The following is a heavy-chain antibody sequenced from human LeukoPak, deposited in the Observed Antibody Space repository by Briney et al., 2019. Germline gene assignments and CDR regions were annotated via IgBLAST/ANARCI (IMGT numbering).Heavy chain of an antibody. Sequence: GGSLRLSCAASGFTFSNAWMSWVRQAPGKGLEWVGRIKSKTDGGTTDYAAPVKGRFTISRDNVKNSLYLQMNSLRAEDTAIYYCATSRGSWPDYFNYWGQGTLVTVSS. CDR1: GFTFSNAW. J-gene: IGHJ4*02. CDR2: IKSKTDGGTT. D-gene: IGHD6-13*01. V-gene: IGHV3-15*01. CDR3: ATSRGSWPDYFNY.